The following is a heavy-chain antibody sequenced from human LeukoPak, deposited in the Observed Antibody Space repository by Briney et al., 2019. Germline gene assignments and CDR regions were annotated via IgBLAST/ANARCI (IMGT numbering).Heavy chain of an antibody. D-gene: IGHD2-15*01. V-gene: IGHV1-8*01. Sequence: ASVKVSCKASGYTFTSYDINWVRQATGQGLEWMGWMNPNSGNTGYAQKFQGRVTMTRNTSISTAYMELSSLRSEDTAVYYCATVEGAATRSFVAEYFQHWGQGTLVTVSS. J-gene: IGHJ1*01. CDR3: ATVEGAATRSFVAEYFQH. CDR2: MNPNSGNT. CDR1: GYTFTSYD.